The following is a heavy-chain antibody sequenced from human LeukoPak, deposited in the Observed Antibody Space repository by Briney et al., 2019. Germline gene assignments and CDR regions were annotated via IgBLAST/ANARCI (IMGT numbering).Heavy chain of an antibody. CDR3: AGEVAATLFFDS. Sequence: ASVKVSCKASAYTFSSYNTHWMRQAPGQGLEWMGIITPSNGVTSYAWNFRGRITMTRDTSTSTVYMDLNSLKSDDTAVYYCAGEVAATLFFDSWGQGTLVTVSS. CDR1: AYTFSSYN. V-gene: IGHV1-46*01. J-gene: IGHJ4*02. CDR2: ITPSNGVT. D-gene: IGHD2-15*01.